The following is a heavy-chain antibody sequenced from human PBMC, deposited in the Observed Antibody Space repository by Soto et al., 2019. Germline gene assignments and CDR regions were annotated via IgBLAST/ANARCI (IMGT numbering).Heavy chain of an antibody. CDR2: INPNSGGT. CDR3: ARGVYYDSSGYYSFDY. D-gene: IGHD3-22*01. Sequence: QVQLVQSGAEVKKPGASVKVSCKASGYTFTGYYMHWVRQAPGQRLELMGWINPNSGGTNYAQKFQGRVTMTRDTSISTAYMELSRLRSDDTAVYYCARGVYYDSSGYYSFDYWGQGTLVTVSS. V-gene: IGHV1-2*02. J-gene: IGHJ4*02. CDR1: GYTFTGYY.